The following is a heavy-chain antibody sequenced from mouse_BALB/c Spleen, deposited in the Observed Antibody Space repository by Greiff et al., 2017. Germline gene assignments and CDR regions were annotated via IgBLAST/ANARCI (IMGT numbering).Heavy chain of an antibody. CDR3: ARSERLRRRDAMDY. D-gene: IGHD2-4*01. V-gene: IGHV1-54*01. CDR2: INPGSGGT. J-gene: IGHJ4*01. Sequence: QVQLKQSGAELVRPGTSVKVSCKASGYAFTNYLIEWVKQRPGQGLEWIGVINPGSGGTNYNEKFKGKATLTADKSSSTAYMQLSSLTSDDSAVYFCARSERLRRRDAMDYWGQGTSVTVSS. CDR1: GYAFTNYL.